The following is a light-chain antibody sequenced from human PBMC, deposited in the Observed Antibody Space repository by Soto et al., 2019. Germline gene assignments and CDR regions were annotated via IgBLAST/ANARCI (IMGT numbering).Light chain of an antibody. CDR2: SDT. CDR1: NIGSKG. V-gene: IGLV3-21*04. J-gene: IGLJ2*01. CDR3: QVWDSGSAHLV. Sequence: SYELTQPPSVSVAPGKTASISCGGNNIGSKGVHWYQQKPGQAPVLVIYSDTDLPPVIPERVSGSNSANLATLTISRVEAGDEADYYCQVWDSGSAHLVFGGGPKHTVL.